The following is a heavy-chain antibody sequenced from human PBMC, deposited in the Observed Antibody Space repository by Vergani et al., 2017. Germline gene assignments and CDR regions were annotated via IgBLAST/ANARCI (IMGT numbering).Heavy chain of an antibody. CDR3: ARGLLGMTTVTIFDY. D-gene: IGHD4-17*01. CDR1: GGSISSGSYY. CDR2: IYTSGST. Sequence: QVQLQESGPGLVKPSQTLSLTCTVSGGSISSGSYYWSWIRQPAGKGLEWIVRIYTSGSTNYNPSLKSRVTISVDTSKNQFSLKLSSVTAADTAVYYCARGLLGMTTVTIFDYWGQGTLVTVSS. V-gene: IGHV4-61*02. J-gene: IGHJ4*02.